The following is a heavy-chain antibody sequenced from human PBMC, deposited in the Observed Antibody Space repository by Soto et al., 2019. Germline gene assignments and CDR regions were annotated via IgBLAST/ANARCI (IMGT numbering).Heavy chain of an antibody. V-gene: IGHV4-4*07. CDR3: ARMGHGPTIFGVNLDF. J-gene: IGHJ4*02. CDR1: KASMTSYY. CDR2: INVIGCS. D-gene: IGHD3-3*01. Sequence: SETISPSRTVSKASMTSYYPRSIQQPAQKDTEGIGRINVIGCSDYNPSLLCRVTVSVDTSKNQFSLKLTSVTAADTAVYYCARMGHGPTIFGVNLDFWGQGALVTVSS.